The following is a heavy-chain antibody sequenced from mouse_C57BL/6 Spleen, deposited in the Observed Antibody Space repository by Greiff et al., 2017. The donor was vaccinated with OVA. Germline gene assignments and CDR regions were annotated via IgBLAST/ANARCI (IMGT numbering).Heavy chain of an antibody. CDR1: GYTFTSYW. V-gene: IGHV1-55*01. Sequence: VQLQQSGAELVKPGASVKMSCKASGYTFTSYWITWVKQRPGQGLEWIGDIYPGSGSTNYNEKFKSKATLTVDTSSSTAYMPLSSLTYEDAAVYYCARYGEGDYWGQGTTLTVSS. D-gene: IGHD1-1*02. CDR2: IYPGSGST. CDR3: ARYGEGDY. J-gene: IGHJ2*01.